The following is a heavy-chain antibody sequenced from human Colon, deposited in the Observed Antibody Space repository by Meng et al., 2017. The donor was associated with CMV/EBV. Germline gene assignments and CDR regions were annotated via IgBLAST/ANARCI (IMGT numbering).Heavy chain of an antibody. CDR1: CFIMCDYD. J-gene: IGHJ4*02. CDR3: ARAPTRKYYFHF. D-gene: IGHD5-24*01. CDR2: ISANVDIT. V-gene: IGHV3-23*01. Sequence: AAFCFIMCDYDMACVRQASGKVLDWVSVISANVDITFYTESVKSQFTIGRDTSKNTVYLPMDSLIAEDTAVYYCARAPTRKYYFHFWGQGRLVTVSS.